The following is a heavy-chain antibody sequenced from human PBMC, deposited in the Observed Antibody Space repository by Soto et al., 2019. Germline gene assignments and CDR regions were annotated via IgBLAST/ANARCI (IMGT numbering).Heavy chain of an antibody. Sequence: QLQLQESGSGLVKPSQTLSLTCAVSGGSISSGGYSWSWIRQPPGKGLEWIGYIYHSGSTYYNPSRKNRVTISVDKSKNQFALKLGSVTAADTAVYYCARGRIAVAGLAGMDVWGQGTTVTVSS. J-gene: IGHJ6*02. CDR1: GGSISSGGYS. V-gene: IGHV4-30-2*01. CDR3: ARGRIAVAGLAGMDV. CDR2: IYHSGST. D-gene: IGHD6-19*01.